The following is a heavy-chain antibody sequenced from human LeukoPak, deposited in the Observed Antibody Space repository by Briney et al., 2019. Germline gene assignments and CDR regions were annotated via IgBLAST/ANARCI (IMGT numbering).Heavy chain of an antibody. J-gene: IGHJ4*02. CDR2: ISSNGGST. CDR3: AREVNWRLYY. V-gene: IGHV3-64*01. D-gene: IGHD1-1*01. Sequence: GGSLRLSCAASAFTFRSYTMYSVRQAPGKGLEYVSAISSNGGSTYYANSVKGRFTISRDNSKNTLYLQMGSLRGEDMAVYYCAREVNWRLYYCGQGTLVTVSS. CDR1: AFTFRSYT.